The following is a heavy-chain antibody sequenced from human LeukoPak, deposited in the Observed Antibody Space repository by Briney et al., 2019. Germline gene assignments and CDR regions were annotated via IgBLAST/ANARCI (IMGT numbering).Heavy chain of an antibody. V-gene: IGHV4-59*01. D-gene: IGHD6-19*01. CDR3: ASGRSGWYGHY. CDR2: IYYSGST. Sequence: PSETLSLTCTVSGGSISSYYWSWIRQPPGKGLEWIGYIYYSGSTNYNPSLKSRVTISVDTSKNQFSLKLSSVTAADTAVYYGASGRSGWYGHYWGQGTLVTVSS. J-gene: IGHJ4*02. CDR1: GGSISSYY.